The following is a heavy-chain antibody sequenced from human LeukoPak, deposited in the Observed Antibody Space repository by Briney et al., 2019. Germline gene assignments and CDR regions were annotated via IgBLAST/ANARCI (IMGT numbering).Heavy chain of an antibody. V-gene: IGHV1-3*01. CDR2: ITAGNDNT. CDR3: ARAMTTVTYYYYYYMDV. Sequence: ASVKVSCKASGYTFTSYAMHWVRQAPGQGLEWMGWITAGNDNTKYSQKFQGRVTITRDTSASTAYMELSSLRSEDTAVYYCARAMTTVTYYYYYYMDVWGKGTTVTVSS. CDR1: GYTFTSYA. J-gene: IGHJ6*03. D-gene: IGHD4-11*01.